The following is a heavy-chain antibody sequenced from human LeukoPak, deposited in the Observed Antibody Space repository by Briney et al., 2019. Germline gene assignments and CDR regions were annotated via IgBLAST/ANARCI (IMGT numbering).Heavy chain of an antibody. J-gene: IGHJ4*02. CDR3: ARISSDSISYYDH. CDR1: GLTFSNYW. D-gene: IGHD3-22*01. Sequence: GGSLRLSCAASGLTFSNYWMTWVRQAPGKGLEWVANIKQDGSEKNYVDSAKGRFTISRDNAKNTLFLQMNSLRAEDTAVYYCARISSDSISYYDHWGQGTLVTVSS. CDR2: IKQDGSEK. V-gene: IGHV3-7*01.